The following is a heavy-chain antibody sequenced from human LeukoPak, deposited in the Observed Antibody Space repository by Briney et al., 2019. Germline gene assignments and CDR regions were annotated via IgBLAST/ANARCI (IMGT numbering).Heavy chain of an antibody. D-gene: IGHD3-22*01. CDR2: IYTSGST. CDR3: ARDLYYYDSSGYYFDAFDI. J-gene: IGHJ3*02. Sequence: SETLSLTCAVYGGSFSGYYWSWIRQPAGKGLEWIGRIYTSGSTNYNPSLKSRVTISVDTSKNQFSLKLSSVTAADTAVYYCARDLYYYDSSGYYFDAFDIWGQGTMVTVSS. CDR1: GGSFSGYY. V-gene: IGHV4-4*07.